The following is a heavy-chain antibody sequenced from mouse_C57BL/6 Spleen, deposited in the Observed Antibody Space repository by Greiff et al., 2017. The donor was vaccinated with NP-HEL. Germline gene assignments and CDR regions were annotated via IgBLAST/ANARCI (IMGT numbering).Heavy chain of an antibody. Sequence: VQLQQSGTVLARPGASVKMSCKTSGYTFTSYWMHWVKQRPGQGLEWIGAIYPGNSDTSYNQKFKGKATLTAVTSASTAYMELSSLTNEDSAVYYCTGDYDEGSFDYWGQGTTLTVSS. CDR1: GYTFTSYW. D-gene: IGHD2-4*01. V-gene: IGHV1-5*01. J-gene: IGHJ2*01. CDR3: TGDYDEGSFDY. CDR2: IYPGNSDT.